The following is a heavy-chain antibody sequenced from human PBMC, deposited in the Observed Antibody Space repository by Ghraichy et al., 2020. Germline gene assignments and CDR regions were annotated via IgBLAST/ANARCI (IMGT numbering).Heavy chain of an antibody. V-gene: IGHV4-59*08. CDR3: ARLLDYGSPHRPYYP. D-gene: IGHD3-16*01. Sequence: SETLSLTCTVSGGSLSDYYWTWIRQPPGKGLEWIGYIFYSGSTNYNPSLKSRVIISVDTSKNQFSLKLTSVTAAATAVYYCARLLDYGSPHRPYYPWGQGTLVTVSS. CDR2: IFYSGST. CDR1: GGSLSDYY. J-gene: IGHJ5*02.